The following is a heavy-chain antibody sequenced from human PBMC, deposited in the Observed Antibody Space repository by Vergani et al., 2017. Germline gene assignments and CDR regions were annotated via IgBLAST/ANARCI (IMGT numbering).Heavy chain of an antibody. J-gene: IGHJ2*01. D-gene: IGHD5-12*01. CDR1: GFTFDDYA. CDR2: ISWNSDSI. CDR3: ASLSGSDWYFDL. V-gene: IGHV3-9*01. Sequence: EVHLVESGGGLVLPGRSLRLSCAASGFTFDDYAMHWVRQAPGKGLEWVSGISWNSDSIGYADSVKDRFTISRDNAKNSLYLQMNSLRAEDTAVYYCASLSGSDWYFDLWGRGTLVTVSS.